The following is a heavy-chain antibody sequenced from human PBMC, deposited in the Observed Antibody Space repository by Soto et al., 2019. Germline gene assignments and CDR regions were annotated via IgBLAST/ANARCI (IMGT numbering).Heavy chain of an antibody. CDR3: ARAAIQPVFGYYYYDLDV. V-gene: IGHV3-74*01. J-gene: IGHJ6*02. D-gene: IGHD3-3*01. CDR1: GFTFSSYW. Sequence: GGSLRLSCAASGFTFSSYWMHWVRQAPGKGLVWVSFINNDGSSTSYADSVKGRFTISRDNAKNTLYLQMNSLRAEDTAVFYFARAAIQPVFGYYYYDLDVWGQGTTVTVSS. CDR2: INNDGSST.